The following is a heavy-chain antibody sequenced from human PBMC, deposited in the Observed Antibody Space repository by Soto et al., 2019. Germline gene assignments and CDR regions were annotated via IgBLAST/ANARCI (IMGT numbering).Heavy chain of an antibody. Sequence: SGPTLVNPTQTLTLTCTFSGFSLSTTGMRVSWIRQPPGKALEWLARIDWDDDKFYSTSLKTRLTISKDTSKNQVVLTMTNMDPADTATYYCARTAGYYRGRHFDYWGQGTLVTVSS. D-gene: IGHD3-10*01. CDR2: IDWDDDK. V-gene: IGHV2-70*04. CDR3: ARTAGYYRGRHFDY. CDR1: GFSLSTTGMR. J-gene: IGHJ4*02.